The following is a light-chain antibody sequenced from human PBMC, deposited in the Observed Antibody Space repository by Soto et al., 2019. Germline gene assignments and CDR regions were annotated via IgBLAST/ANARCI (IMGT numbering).Light chain of an antibody. CDR1: QSVSSN. CDR3: QQYNNWLGWT. Sequence: EIVMTQSPATLSVSPGERATLSCRASQSVSSNLAWYQQKPGQAPRLLIYGASTRATGIPARFSGSGSGTEFTLTISSLQSEDFAVYYCQQYNNWLGWTCGEGAKV. V-gene: IGKV3-15*01. CDR2: GAS. J-gene: IGKJ1*01.